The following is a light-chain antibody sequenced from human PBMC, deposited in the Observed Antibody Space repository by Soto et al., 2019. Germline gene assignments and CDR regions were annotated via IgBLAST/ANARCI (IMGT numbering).Light chain of an antibody. J-gene: IGLJ2*01. Sequence: QSALTQPRSVSGSPGQSVTISCTGTSSDVGGYNYVSWYQQHPGKAPKLMIYDASKRPSGVPDRFSGSKSGNTASLIISGLQPEDEADYFCASYTDYNPLVIFGGGTKLTVL. V-gene: IGLV2-11*01. CDR2: DAS. CDR3: ASYTDYNPLVI. CDR1: SSDVGGYNY.